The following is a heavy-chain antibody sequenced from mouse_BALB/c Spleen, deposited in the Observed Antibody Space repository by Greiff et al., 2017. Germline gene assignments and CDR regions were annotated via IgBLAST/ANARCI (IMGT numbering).Heavy chain of an antibody. V-gene: IGHV14-3*02. CDR2: IDPANGNT. CDR1: GFNIKDYY. J-gene: IGHJ2*01. Sequence: VQLQQSGAELVKPGASVKLSCTASGFNIKDYYMHWVKQRPEQGLEWIGRIDPANGNTKYDPKFQGKATITADTSSNTAYLQLSSLTSEDTAVYYCAGVEVYFDYWGQGTTLTVSS. CDR3: AGVEVYFDY.